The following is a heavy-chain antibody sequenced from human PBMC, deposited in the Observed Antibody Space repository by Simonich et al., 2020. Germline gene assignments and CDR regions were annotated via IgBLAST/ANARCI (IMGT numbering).Heavy chain of an antibody. Sequence: QVQLQESGPGLVKPSETLSLTCTVSGGSISSYYWSWIRQPPGKGLEWIGYIYYSGSNNYNPSLKSRVTISVDTSKNQFSLKRSSVTAADTAVYYCARHDRWLQFYFDYWGQGTLVTVSS. CDR1: GGSISSYY. D-gene: IGHD5-12*01. CDR3: ARHDRWLQFYFDY. J-gene: IGHJ4*02. V-gene: IGHV4-59*08. CDR2: IYYSGSN.